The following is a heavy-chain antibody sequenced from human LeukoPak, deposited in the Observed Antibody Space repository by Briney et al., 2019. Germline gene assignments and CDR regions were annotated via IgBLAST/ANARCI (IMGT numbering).Heavy chain of an antibody. CDR2: ISYDGSNK. Sequence: GGSLRLSCAASGFTFSSYAMHWVRQAPGKGLEWVAVISYDGSNKYYADSVKGRFTISRDNSKNTLYLQMNSLRAEDTAVYYCARDPPYDFWSGYYNYYYYYMDVWGKGTTVTVSS. CDR3: ARDPPYDFWSGYYNYYYYYMDV. J-gene: IGHJ6*03. CDR1: GFTFSSYA. D-gene: IGHD3-3*01. V-gene: IGHV3-30*04.